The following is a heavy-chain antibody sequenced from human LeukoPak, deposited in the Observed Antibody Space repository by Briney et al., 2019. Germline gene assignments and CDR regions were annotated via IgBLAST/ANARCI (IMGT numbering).Heavy chain of an antibody. D-gene: IGHD6-13*01. CDR3: ARESGQLVLQRAFDI. CDR2: TRFDGSNK. J-gene: IGHJ3*02. V-gene: IGHV3-30*02. CDR1: GFTFSTYG. Sequence: QPGGSLRLSCAASGFTFSTYGMHWVRQAPGKGLEWVAFTRFDGSNKYYANSVKGRFTISRDDSKNTLYLQMNSVRTEDTAVYYCARESGQLVLQRAFDIWGQGTMVTVSS.